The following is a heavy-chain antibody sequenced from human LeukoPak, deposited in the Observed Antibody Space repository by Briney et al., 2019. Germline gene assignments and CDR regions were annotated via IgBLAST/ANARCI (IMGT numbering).Heavy chain of an antibody. CDR3: ARGYSSSSWGY. CDR1: GFTFSSYG. CDR2: IKQDGSEK. J-gene: IGHJ4*02. D-gene: IGHD6-6*01. V-gene: IGHV3-7*01. Sequence: GGSLRLSCAASGFTFSSYGMLWVRQAPGKGLEWVANIKQDGSEKYYVDSVKGRFTISRDNAKNSLYLQMNSLRAEDTAVYYCARGYSSSSWGYWGQGTLVTVSS.